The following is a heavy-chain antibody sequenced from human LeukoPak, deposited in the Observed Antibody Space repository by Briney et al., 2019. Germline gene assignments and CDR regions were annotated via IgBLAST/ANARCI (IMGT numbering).Heavy chain of an antibody. CDR2: IYHSGST. CDR3: ARDLADYYDSSGQDY. J-gene: IGHJ4*02. V-gene: IGHV4-38-2*02. Sequence: SETLSLTCTVSGYSISSGYYWGWIRQPPGKGLEWIGSIYHSGSTYYNPSLKSRVTISVDTSKNQFSLKLSSVTAADTAVYYCARDLADYYDSSGQDYWGQGTLVTVSS. D-gene: IGHD3-22*01. CDR1: GYSISSGYY.